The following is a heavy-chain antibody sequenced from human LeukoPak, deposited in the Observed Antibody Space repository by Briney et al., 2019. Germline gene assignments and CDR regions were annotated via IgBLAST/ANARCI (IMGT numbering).Heavy chain of an antibody. V-gene: IGHV1-18*01. D-gene: IGHD3-10*01. CDR1: GYTFTSYG. Sequence: VASVKVSCKASGYTFTSYGISWVRQAPGQGLEWMGWISAYNGNTNCAQKLQGRVTMTTDTSTSTAYMELRSLRSDDTAVYYCARFLVTMVRGVSNNFDYWGQGTLVTVSS. CDR3: ARFLVTMVRGVSNNFDY. J-gene: IGHJ4*02. CDR2: ISAYNGNT.